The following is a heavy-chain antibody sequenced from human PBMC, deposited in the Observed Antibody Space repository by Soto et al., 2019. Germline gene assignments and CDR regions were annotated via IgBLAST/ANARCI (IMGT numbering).Heavy chain of an antibody. J-gene: IGHJ5*02. V-gene: IGHV4-34*01. CDR2: INHSGST. Sequence: QVQLQQWGAGLLKPSGTLSLTCAVYGGSFSGYYWSWIRQPPGKGLEWIGEINHSGSTNYNPSLKSRVTISVDTSKNQFSLKLSSVTAADTAVYYCARGRRKVHYYDSSGYIAPWGQGTLVTVSS. CDR3: ARGRRKVHYYDSSGYIAP. D-gene: IGHD3-22*01. CDR1: GGSFSGYY.